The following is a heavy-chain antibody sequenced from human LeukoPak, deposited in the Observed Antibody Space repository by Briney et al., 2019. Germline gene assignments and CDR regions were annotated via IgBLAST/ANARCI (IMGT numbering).Heavy chain of an antibody. CDR3: ARDPGEGDGAPLDY. D-gene: IGHD3-16*01. Sequence: GGSLRLSCAASGFTFSSYGMHWVRQTPGKGLEWVAFIRYDGSNKYYADSVKGRFTISRDNSRNTLYLQMNSLRDEDTAVYYCARDPGEGDGAPLDYWGQGTLVTVSS. J-gene: IGHJ4*02. CDR2: IRYDGSNK. V-gene: IGHV3-30*02. CDR1: GFTFSSYG.